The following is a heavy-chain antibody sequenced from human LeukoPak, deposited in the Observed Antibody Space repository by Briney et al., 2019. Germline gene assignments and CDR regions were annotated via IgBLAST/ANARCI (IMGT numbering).Heavy chain of an antibody. CDR1: GGTLSSYA. V-gene: IGHV1-69*05. Sequence: GASVKVSCKASGGTLSSYAISWVRQAPGQGLEWMGRIIPIFGTANYAQKFQGRVTITTDESTSTAYMELSSLRSEDTAVYYCASPPPGVVVVAATRQYFQHWGQGTLVTVSS. J-gene: IGHJ1*01. D-gene: IGHD2-15*01. CDR3: ASPPPGVVVVAATRQYFQH. CDR2: IIPIFGTA.